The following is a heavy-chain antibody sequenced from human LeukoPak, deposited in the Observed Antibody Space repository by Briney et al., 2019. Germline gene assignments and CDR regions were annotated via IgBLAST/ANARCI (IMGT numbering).Heavy chain of an antibody. D-gene: IGHD6-13*01. CDR3: ARVNSSSWHGYYMDV. CDR2: IYYSGST. V-gene: IGHV4-59*01. J-gene: IGHJ6*03. Sequence: SETLSLTCTVSGGSISSYYWSWIRQPPGKGLEWIGYIYYSGSTNYNPSLKSRVTISVDTSKSQFSLKLSSVTAADTAVYYCARVNSSSWHGYYMDVWGKGTTVTVSS. CDR1: GGSISSYY.